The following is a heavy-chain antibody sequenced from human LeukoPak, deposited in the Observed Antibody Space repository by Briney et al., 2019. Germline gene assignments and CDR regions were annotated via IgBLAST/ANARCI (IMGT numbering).Heavy chain of an antibody. CDR3: AKSPSRLRTFMCMDV. CDR1: GFTFSSYA. Sequence: GGSLRLSCAASGFTFSSYAMSWVRQAPGKGVEWVSAISGSGGSTYYADSVNGRFTISRDNSKNTLYLQMNSLRAEDTAVYYCAKSPSRLRTFMCMDVWGQGTTVTVSS. V-gene: IGHV3-23*01. D-gene: IGHD1-14*01. CDR2: ISGSGGST. J-gene: IGHJ6*02.